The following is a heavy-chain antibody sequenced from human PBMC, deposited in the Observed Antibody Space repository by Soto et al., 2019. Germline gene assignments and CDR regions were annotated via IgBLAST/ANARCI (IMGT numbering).Heavy chain of an antibody. CDR3: ACWNDGPFDDGDGDY. J-gene: IGHJ4*02. CDR1: GGTFSSYA. V-gene: IGHV1-69*01. D-gene: IGHD1-1*01. Sequence: QVQLVQSGAEVKKPGSSVKVSCKASGGTFSSYAISWVRQAPGQGLEWMGGIIPIFGTANYAQKFQGRVTITADESTSTAYMALSSLRSEDTAVYYCACWNDGPFDDGDGDYWGQGTLVTVSS. CDR2: IIPIFGTA.